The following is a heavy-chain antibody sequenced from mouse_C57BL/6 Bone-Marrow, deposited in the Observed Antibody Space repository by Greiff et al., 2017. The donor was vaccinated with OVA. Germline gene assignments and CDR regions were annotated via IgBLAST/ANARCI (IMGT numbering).Heavy chain of an antibody. Sequence: VQLQQSGAELVKPGASVKLSCKASGYTFTSYWMHWVKQRPVRGLELIGRIDPNSGGTKYNEKFKSKATLTVDKPSSTAYMQLSSLTSEDSAVYYCARSGNWGRFAYWGQGTLVTVSA. CDR3: ARSGNWGRFAY. CDR2: IDPNSGGT. V-gene: IGHV1-72*01. J-gene: IGHJ3*01. D-gene: IGHD4-1*01. CDR1: GYTFTSYW.